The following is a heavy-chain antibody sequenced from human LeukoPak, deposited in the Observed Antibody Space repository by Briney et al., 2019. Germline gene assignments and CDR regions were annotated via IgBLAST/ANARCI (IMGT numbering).Heavy chain of an antibody. D-gene: IGHD3-9*01. CDR2: IYYSGST. J-gene: IGHJ4*02. CDR3: ARVNDILTGYYLDY. Sequence: SETLSLTCTVSGGSISSYYWSWIRQPPGKGLEWIGYIYYSGSTNYNPSLKSRVTISVDTSKNQFSLRLSSVTAADTAVYYCARVNDILTGYYLDYWGQGTLVTVSS. V-gene: IGHV4-59*01. CDR1: GGSISSYY.